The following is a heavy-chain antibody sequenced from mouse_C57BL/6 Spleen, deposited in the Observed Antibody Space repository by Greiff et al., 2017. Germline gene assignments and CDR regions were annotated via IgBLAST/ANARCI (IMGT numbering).Heavy chain of an antibody. CDR2: IYPGDGDT. Sequence: QVQLQQSGPELVQPGASVKISCKASGYAFSSSWMNWVKQRPGKGLEWIGRIYPGDGDTNYNGKFKGKATLTADKSSSTAYMQLSSLTSEDSAVYFCARGGKNAMDYWGQGTSVTVSS. J-gene: IGHJ4*01. CDR3: ARGGKNAMDY. D-gene: IGHD2-1*01. CDR1: GYAFSSSW. V-gene: IGHV1-82*01.